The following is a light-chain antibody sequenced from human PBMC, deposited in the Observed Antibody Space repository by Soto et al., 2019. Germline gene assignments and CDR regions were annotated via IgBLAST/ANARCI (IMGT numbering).Light chain of an antibody. V-gene: IGKV1-27*01. CDR1: QGISNY. Sequence: DIPMTQSPSSLSASVGDRVTITCRASQGISNYLAWYQQKPGKVPKLLIYAASTLQSGVPSRFSGSGSGTECTLTISSLQPEDVATYYCQKYNSVPFAFGPGTKVDIK. CDR3: QKYNSVPFA. CDR2: AAS. J-gene: IGKJ3*01.